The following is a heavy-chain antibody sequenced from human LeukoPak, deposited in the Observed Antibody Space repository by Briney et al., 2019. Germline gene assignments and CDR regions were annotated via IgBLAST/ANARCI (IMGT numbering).Heavy chain of an antibody. CDR2: INPNSGGT. CDR3: ARGLKQWLEYYFDY. CDR1: GYTFTGYY. V-gene: IGHV1-2*02. Sequence: ASVKVSCKASGYTFTGYYIHWVRQAPGQGLEWMGWINPNSGGTNYAQKFQGRVTMTRNTSISTAYMELSSLRSEDTAVYYCARGLKQWLEYYFDYWGQGTLVTVSS. J-gene: IGHJ4*02. D-gene: IGHD6-19*01.